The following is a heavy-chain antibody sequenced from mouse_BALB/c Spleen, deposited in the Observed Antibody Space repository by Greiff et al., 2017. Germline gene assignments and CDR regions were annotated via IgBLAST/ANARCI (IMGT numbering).Heavy chain of an antibody. CDR1: GYTFTSYW. V-gene: IGHV1S41*01. CDR3: ARTRSYYGDYYFDY. CDR2: IAPGSGST. J-gene: IGHJ2*01. Sequence: DLVKPGASVKLSCKASGYTFTSYWINWIKQRPGQGLEWIGRIAPGSGSTYYNEMFKGKATLTVDTSSSTAYIQLSSLSSEDSAVYFCARTRSYYGDYYFDYWGQGTTLTVSS. D-gene: IGHD2-13*01.